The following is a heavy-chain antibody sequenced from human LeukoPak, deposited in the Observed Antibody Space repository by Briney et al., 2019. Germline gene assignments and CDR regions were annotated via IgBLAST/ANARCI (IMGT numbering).Heavy chain of an antibody. CDR1: GFTFSSYS. Sequence: GGSLRLSCAASGFTFSSYSMNWVRQAPGKGLEWVSYISSSSSTIYYADSVRGRFTISRDNAKNSLYLQMNSLRAEDTAVYYCARANLERGYSFHTPLYAFDIWGQGTMVTVSS. D-gene: IGHD5-18*01. CDR2: ISSSSSTI. V-gene: IGHV3-48*01. J-gene: IGHJ3*02. CDR3: ARANLERGYSFHTPLYAFDI.